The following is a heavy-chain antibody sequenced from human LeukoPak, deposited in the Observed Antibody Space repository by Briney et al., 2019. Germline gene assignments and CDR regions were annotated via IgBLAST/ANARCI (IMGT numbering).Heavy chain of an antibody. CDR3: AILNDYSNFGFDY. Sequence: GGSLRLSCAASEFTFSNYVMHWVRQAPGKGLEWVAFIRYDGSNKYYADSVKGRFTISRDNSKNTLYLQMNSLRAEDTAVYYCAILNDYSNFGFDYWGQGTLVTVSS. CDR2: IRYDGSNK. J-gene: IGHJ4*02. V-gene: IGHV3-30*02. D-gene: IGHD4-11*01. CDR1: EFTFSNYV.